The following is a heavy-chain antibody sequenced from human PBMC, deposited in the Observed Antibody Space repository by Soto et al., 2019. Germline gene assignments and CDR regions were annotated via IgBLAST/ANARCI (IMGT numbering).Heavy chain of an antibody. Sequence: EVQLLESGGGFVQPGGSLRLSCAASGFTFSNYAMSWVRQAPGKGLEGVSAITAYGDSTHSADSGKGRFTIPRDSPKNTLYLQMDSLRAEDTAVYYCAKDPLWYDSDWYPPPGFDPWGQGTLVTVSS. CDR2: ITAYGDST. CDR1: GFTFSNYA. V-gene: IGHV3-23*01. J-gene: IGHJ5*02. CDR3: AKDPLWYDSDWYPPPGFDP. D-gene: IGHD6-19*01.